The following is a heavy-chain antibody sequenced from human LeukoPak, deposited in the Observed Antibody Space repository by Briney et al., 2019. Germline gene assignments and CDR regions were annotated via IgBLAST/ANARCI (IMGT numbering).Heavy chain of an antibody. CDR3: ARDTSPSQNIVIFFDY. V-gene: IGHV1-2*02. Sequence: ASVKVSCKASGYTFTGYYMHWVRQAPGQGLEWMGWINPNSGGTNYAQKFQGRVTMTRDTSISTAYMELSRLRSDDTAVYYCARDTSPSQNIVIFFDYWGQGTLVTVSS. D-gene: IGHD2/OR15-2a*01. CDR2: INPNSGGT. CDR1: GYTFTGYY. J-gene: IGHJ4*02.